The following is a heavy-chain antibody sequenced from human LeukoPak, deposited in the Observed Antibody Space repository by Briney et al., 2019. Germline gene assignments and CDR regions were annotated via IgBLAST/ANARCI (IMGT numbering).Heavy chain of an antibody. J-gene: IGHJ3*02. Sequence: SQTLSLTCTVSGNSISSGDNYWSWIRQPAGKGLEWIGRIYTSGSTNYNPSLKSRVTISGDTSKNQFSLQLSSVTPEDTAVYYCARDRGSYVYDAFDIWGQGTMVTVSS. D-gene: IGHD1-26*01. CDR1: GNSISSGDNY. V-gene: IGHV4-61*02. CDR3: ARDRGSYVYDAFDI. CDR2: IYTSGST.